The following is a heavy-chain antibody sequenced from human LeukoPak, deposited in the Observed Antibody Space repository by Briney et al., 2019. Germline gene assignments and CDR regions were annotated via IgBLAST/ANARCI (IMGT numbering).Heavy chain of an antibody. Sequence: ASVKVSCKASGYTFTSYAMHWVRQAPGQRLEWMGWINTGNGNTKYSQKFQGRLTITRNTSISTAHMELSSLRSEDTAMYYCARADYDFWSGEGGWFDPWGQGTLVIVSS. J-gene: IGHJ5*02. CDR2: INTGNGNT. CDR1: GYTFTSYA. CDR3: ARADYDFWSGEGGWFDP. D-gene: IGHD3-3*01. V-gene: IGHV1-3*04.